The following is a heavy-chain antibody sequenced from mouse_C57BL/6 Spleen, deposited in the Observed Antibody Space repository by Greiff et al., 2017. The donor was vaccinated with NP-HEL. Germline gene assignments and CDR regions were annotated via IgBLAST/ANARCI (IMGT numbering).Heavy chain of an antibody. D-gene: IGHD1-1*01. J-gene: IGHJ2*01. CDR1: GYTFTSYW. CDR2: IDPSDSYT. V-gene: IGHV1-59*01. CDR3: ARAVVAGRNYFDY. Sequence: QVQLQQPGAELVRPGTSVKLSCKASGYTFTSYWMHWVKQRPGQGLEWIGVIDPSDSYTNYNQKFKGKATLTVDTSSSTAYMQLSSLTSEDSAVYYCARAVVAGRNYFDYWGQGTTLTVSS.